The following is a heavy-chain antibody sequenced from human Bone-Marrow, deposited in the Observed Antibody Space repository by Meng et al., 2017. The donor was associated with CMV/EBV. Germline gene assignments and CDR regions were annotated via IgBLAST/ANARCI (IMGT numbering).Heavy chain of an antibody. CDR3: AISLKTGAFDI. V-gene: IGHV3-30*04. D-gene: IGHD3-16*02. CDR2: ISYDGSNK. Sequence: GESLKISCAASGFTFSSYAMHWVRQAPGKGLEWVPVISYDGSNKYYADSVKGRFTISRDNSKNTLYLQMNSLRAEDTAVYYCAISLKTGAFDIWGQGTMVTVSS. J-gene: IGHJ3*02. CDR1: GFTFSSYA.